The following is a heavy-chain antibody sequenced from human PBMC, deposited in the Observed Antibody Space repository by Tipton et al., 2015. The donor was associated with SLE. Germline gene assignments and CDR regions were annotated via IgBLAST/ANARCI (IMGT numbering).Heavy chain of an antibody. CDR1: GGSINSHY. CDR2: VYYSGGT. J-gene: IGHJ4*02. D-gene: IGHD5-18*01. CDR3: ARGPQRGYSYGPDY. V-gene: IGHV4-59*11. Sequence: TLSLTCTVSGGSINSHYWSWIRQPPGKGLEWIGYVYYSGGTNYNPSLKSRVTISVDTSKNQFSLKLSSVTAADTAVYYCARGPQRGYSYGPDYWGQGTLVTVSS.